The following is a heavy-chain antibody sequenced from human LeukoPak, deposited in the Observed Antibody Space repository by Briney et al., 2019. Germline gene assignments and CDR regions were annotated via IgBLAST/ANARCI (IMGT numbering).Heavy chain of an antibody. Sequence: RASVKISCKVSGYTFTDYYMRWVRQAPGQGLEWMGWINPNSGGTNYAQKLQGRVTMTRDTSISTAYMELSRLRADDTAVYYCAREDCSSTSCSVCNIWGQGTMVTVSS. CDR1: GYTFTDYY. J-gene: IGHJ3*02. D-gene: IGHD2-2*01. V-gene: IGHV1-2*02. CDR3: AREDCSSTSCSVCNI. CDR2: INPNSGGT.